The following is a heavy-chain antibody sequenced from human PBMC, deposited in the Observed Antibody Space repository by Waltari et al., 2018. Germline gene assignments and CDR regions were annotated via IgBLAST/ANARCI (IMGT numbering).Heavy chain of an antibody. Sequence: QVQLVESGGGVVQPGRSLRLSCAASGFTFSSYAMHWVRPAPGKGLEAVSLMWFDGTSKYYADSVKGRFTASRDNSKNTLYLQMDSLRAEDTAVYYCGRDFFGSVDYWGQGTLVTVSS. J-gene: IGHJ4*02. CDR2: MWFDGTSK. CDR1: GFTFSSYA. D-gene: IGHD3-3*01. V-gene: IGHV3-33*01. CDR3: GRDFFGSVDY.